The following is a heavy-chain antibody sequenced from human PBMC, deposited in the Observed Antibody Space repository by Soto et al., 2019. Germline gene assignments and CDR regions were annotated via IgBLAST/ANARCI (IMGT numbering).Heavy chain of an antibody. CDR1: GFSFSSNV. Sequence: GGSLRLSCAASGFSFSSNVMSWARQAPGKGLEWVSHIFGRGETTQYADSVRGRFTISRDNSKNTLYLQMSSLRADDTAKYYCAKGYSSSNGGCFDYWGQGTLVTVSS. J-gene: IGHJ4*02. CDR3: AKGYSSSNGGCFDY. D-gene: IGHD6-13*01. V-gene: IGHV3-23*01. CDR2: IFGRGETT.